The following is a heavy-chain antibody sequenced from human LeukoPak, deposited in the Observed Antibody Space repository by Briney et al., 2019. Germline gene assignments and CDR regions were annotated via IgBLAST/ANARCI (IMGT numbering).Heavy chain of an antibody. Sequence: SETLSLTCTISGGSISSYYWSWIRQTPEKGLEWIGYIYYSGSTNYNPSLKSRVTISVDTSKNQFSLKLTSVTAADTAVYYCARLGRMWSADFWGQGTLVTVSS. J-gene: IGHJ4*02. V-gene: IGHV4-59*01. D-gene: IGHD2-21*01. CDR2: IYYSGST. CDR1: GGSISSYY. CDR3: ARLGRMWSADF.